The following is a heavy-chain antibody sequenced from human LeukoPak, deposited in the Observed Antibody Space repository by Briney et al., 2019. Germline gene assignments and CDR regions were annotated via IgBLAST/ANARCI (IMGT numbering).Heavy chain of an antibody. D-gene: IGHD3-22*01. CDR1: GFTFSNAW. Sequence: GGSLRLPCAASGFTFSNAWMSWVRQAPGKGLEWVSGINWNGGSTGYADSVKGRFTISRDNAKNSLYLQMNSLRAEDTALYYCARGGIPMIVGDYYYGMDVWGQGTTVTVSS. V-gene: IGHV3-20*04. CDR3: ARGGIPMIVGDYYYGMDV. J-gene: IGHJ6*02. CDR2: INWNGGST.